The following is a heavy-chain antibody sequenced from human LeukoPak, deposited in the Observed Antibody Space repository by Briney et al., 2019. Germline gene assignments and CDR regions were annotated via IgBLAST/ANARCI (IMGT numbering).Heavy chain of an antibody. CDR2: ISSGGTT. Sequence: PGGSLRLSCAASGLTVSRHYMTWVRQAPGKGLEWVSVISSGGTTNYADSVKGRFTISRDSSKNTLYLQMNSLRAEDTAVYYCAKPTGSSWYFDYWGQGTLVTVSS. J-gene: IGHJ4*02. V-gene: IGHV3-53*01. D-gene: IGHD6-13*01. CDR1: GLTVSRHY. CDR3: AKPTGSSWYFDY.